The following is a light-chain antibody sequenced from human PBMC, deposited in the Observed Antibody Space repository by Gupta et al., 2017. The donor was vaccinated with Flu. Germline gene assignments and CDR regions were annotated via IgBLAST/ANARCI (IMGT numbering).Light chain of an antibody. CDR1: QGVNTW. Sequence: PSSLSASMGDSVTITCLASQGVNTWLAWYQQKPGEAPKSLIYAVSNLHSGVPSRFNGSGSGTEFSLTINNLQPEDTATYYCLQDANSPLTFGHGTTLEI. V-gene: IGKV1D-16*01. J-gene: IGKJ2*01. CDR3: LQDANSPLT. CDR2: AVS.